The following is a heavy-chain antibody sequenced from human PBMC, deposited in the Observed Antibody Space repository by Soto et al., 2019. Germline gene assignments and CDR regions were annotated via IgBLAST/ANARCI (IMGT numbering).Heavy chain of an antibody. V-gene: IGHV1-2*02. Sequence: ASVKVSCKASGLTFTFHCIPCGLQSVLQGLEWMGRSNPSSGGTSYAQKFQGRVTMTRDTSITTAYMERSRLSSDDTAVYCCAERGIFFRPSLGYFEYWGQGTLVTVSS. CDR1: GLTFTFHC. CDR2: SNPSSGGT. J-gene: IGHJ4*02. CDR3: AERGIFFRPSLGYFEY. D-gene: IGHD3-10*01.